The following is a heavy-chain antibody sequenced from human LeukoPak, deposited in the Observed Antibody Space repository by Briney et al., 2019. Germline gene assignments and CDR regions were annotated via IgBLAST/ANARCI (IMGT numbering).Heavy chain of an antibody. Sequence: GGSLRLSCTASGFTFGDYAMSWFRQAPGKGLEWVGFIRSKAYGGTTEYAASVKGRFTTSRDDSKSIAYLQMNSLKTEDTAVYYCTRGLYSGYSNWFDPWGQGTLVTVSS. CDR2: IRSKAYGGTT. V-gene: IGHV3-49*03. D-gene: IGHD5-12*01. CDR1: GFTFGDYA. J-gene: IGHJ5*02. CDR3: TRGLYSGYSNWFDP.